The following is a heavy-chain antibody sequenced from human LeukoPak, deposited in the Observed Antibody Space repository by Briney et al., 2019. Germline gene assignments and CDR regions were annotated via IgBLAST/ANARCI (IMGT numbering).Heavy chain of an antibody. D-gene: IGHD4-17*01. CDR2: INWNGGST. J-gene: IGHJ4*02. CDR1: GFTFGNYG. V-gene: IGHV3-20*04. CDR3: ARAQTYGDSRLLLDY. Sequence: GGSLRLSCAASGFTFGNYGMSWVRQAPGKGLEWVSGINWNGGSTGYADSVEGRFTISRDNAKTSQYLQMNSLSVEDTALYYCARAQTYGDSRLLLDYWGQGTLVTVSS.